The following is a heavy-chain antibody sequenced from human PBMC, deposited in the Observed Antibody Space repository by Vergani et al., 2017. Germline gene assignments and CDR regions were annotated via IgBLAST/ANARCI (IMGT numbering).Heavy chain of an antibody. V-gene: IGHV4-31*03. D-gene: IGHD4-17*01. Sequence: QVQLQESGPGLVKPSQTLSLTCTVSGGSISSGGYYWSWIRQHPGKGLEWIGEIYHSGSTNYNPSLKSRVTISVDKSKNQFSLKLSSVTAADTAVYYCARGRLRTKAYFDYWGQGTLVTVSS. CDR2: IYHSGST. J-gene: IGHJ4*02. CDR1: GGSISSGGYY. CDR3: ARGRLRTKAYFDY.